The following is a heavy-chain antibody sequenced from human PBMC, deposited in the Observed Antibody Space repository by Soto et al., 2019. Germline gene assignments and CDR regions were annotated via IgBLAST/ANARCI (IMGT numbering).Heavy chain of an antibody. V-gene: IGHV1-46*01. CDR3: ARDQQKYNPSFYHYYAMDL. Sequence: ASVKVSCKASGYTFTSYYMHWVRQAPGQGLEWMGIINPSGGSTSYAQKFQGRVTMTRDTSTSTVYMELSSLRSEDTAVYYCARDQQKYNPSFYHYYAMDLWGKGTTVTVSS. D-gene: IGHD1-20*01. CDR2: INPSGGST. CDR1: GYTFTSYY. J-gene: IGHJ6*04.